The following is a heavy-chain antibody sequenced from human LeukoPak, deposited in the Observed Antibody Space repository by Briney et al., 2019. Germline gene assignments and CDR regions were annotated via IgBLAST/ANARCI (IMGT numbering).Heavy chain of an antibody. CDR2: IGRSGSTV. CDR1: GFTFSSYS. J-gene: IGHJ3*01. V-gene: IGHV3-48*04. Sequence: GGSLRLSCAASGFTFSSYSMNWVRQAPGKGLEWISYIGRSGSTVSYADSVRGRFTISRDNADNFVYLQMNSLRVEDTAIYYCATHPTFWGQGTMVTVSS. CDR3: ATHPTF. D-gene: IGHD2/OR15-2a*01.